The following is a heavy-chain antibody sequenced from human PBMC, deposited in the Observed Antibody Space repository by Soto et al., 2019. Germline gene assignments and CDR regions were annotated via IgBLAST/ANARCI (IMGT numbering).Heavy chain of an antibody. CDR2: IIPICGTA. CDR3: ARSRSTRYSGYDWVFDY. Sequence: QVQLVQSGAEVKKPGSSVKVSCKASGGTFSSYAISWVRQAPGQGLEWMGGIIPICGTANYAQKFQGRVTITADESASTACMALSSLRSEDTAVYYCARSRSTRYSGYDWVFDYWGQGTLVTVSS. D-gene: IGHD5-12*01. J-gene: IGHJ4*02. V-gene: IGHV1-69*01. CDR1: GGTFSSYA.